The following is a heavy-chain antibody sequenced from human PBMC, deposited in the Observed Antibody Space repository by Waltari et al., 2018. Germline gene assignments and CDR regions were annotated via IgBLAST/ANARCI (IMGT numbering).Heavy chain of an antibody. J-gene: IGHJ6*02. D-gene: IGHD3-3*01. CDR3: ARDAFYDFWSGYYTGIPYGMNV. V-gene: IGHV1-69*06. CDR1: GGPCSRYA. Sequence: QVQLVQSGAEVKKPRSSVKVSCTASGGPCSRYALRWVRLAPGPRPAGMGGIIPIFGTANYAQKFQGRVTITADKSTSTAYMELSSLRSEDTAVYYCARDAFYDFWSGYYTGIPYGMNVWGQGTTVTVSS. CDR2: IIPIFGTA.